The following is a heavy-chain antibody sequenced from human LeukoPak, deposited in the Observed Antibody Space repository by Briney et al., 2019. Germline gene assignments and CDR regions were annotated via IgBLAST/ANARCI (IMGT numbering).Heavy chain of an antibody. CDR3: ARGFLRYSYDN. V-gene: IGHV3-48*04. J-gene: IGHJ4*02. CDR1: GFTFSSYS. CDR2: ISSSGDTI. Sequence: PGGSLRLSCAASGFTFSSYSMNWVRQAPRKGLEWVSYISSSGDTIYYADSVKGRFTISRDNAKNSLYLQMNSLRAEDTAVYYCARGFLRYSYDNWGQGTLVTVSS. D-gene: IGHD5-18*01.